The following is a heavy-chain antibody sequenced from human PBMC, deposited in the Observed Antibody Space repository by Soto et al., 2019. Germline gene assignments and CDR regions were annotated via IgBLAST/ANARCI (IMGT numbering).Heavy chain of an antibody. Sequence: GASVKVSCKASGYTFTSYAMHWVRQAPGQRLEWMGWINAGNGNTKYSQKFQGRVTITGDTSASTAYMELSSLRSEDTAVYYCARSIVVVTALAYWGQGTLVTVSS. D-gene: IGHD2-21*02. V-gene: IGHV1-3*01. J-gene: IGHJ4*02. CDR3: ARSIVVVTALAY. CDR1: GYTFTSYA. CDR2: INAGNGNT.